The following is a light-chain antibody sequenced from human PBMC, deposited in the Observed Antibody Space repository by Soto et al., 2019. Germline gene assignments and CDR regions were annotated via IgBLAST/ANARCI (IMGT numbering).Light chain of an antibody. V-gene: IGLV9-49*01. J-gene: IGLJ3*02. CDR3: GADHGSGSNFGWV. CDR1: SGYSNYK. CDR2: VGTGGIVG. Sequence: QSVLTQPPSASASLGASVTLTCTLSSGYSNYKVDWYQQRPGKGPRFVMRVGTGGIVGSKGDGIPDRFSVLGSGLNRYLTIKNIQEEDEGDYHCGADHGSGSNFGWVFGVGTKLTVL.